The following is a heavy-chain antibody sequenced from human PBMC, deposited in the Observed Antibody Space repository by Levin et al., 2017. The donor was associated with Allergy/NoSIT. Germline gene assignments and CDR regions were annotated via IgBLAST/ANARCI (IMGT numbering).Heavy chain of an antibody. D-gene: IGHD2/OR15-2a*01. V-gene: IGHV4-30-4*01. CDR2: MYYNGKT. Sequence: SQTLSLTCTVSGDSIRSGDYAWSWVRQSPGKGLEWIGSMYYNGKTYYSPSLKSRLTISIDRSRNQLSLNLSSVTAADTAVYYCARWNPGHYFDAFDIWGQGTMVTVSS. J-gene: IGHJ3*02. CDR3: ARWNPGHYFDAFDI. CDR1: GDSIRSGDYA.